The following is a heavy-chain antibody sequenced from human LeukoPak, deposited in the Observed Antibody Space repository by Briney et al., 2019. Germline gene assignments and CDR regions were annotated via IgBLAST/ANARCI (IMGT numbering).Heavy chain of an antibody. CDR2: IYTSGST. V-gene: IGHV4-4*07. Sequence: SETLSLTCTVSGGSISTYNWSWVRQPAGEGLEWIGHIYTSGSTYNPSLKSRVTMSVDTSKNQFSLKLNSVTAADTAVYYCARRHYSSGLDYWGQGILVTLSS. J-gene: IGHJ4*02. CDR1: GGSISTYN. CDR3: ARRHYSSGLDY. D-gene: IGHD6-19*01.